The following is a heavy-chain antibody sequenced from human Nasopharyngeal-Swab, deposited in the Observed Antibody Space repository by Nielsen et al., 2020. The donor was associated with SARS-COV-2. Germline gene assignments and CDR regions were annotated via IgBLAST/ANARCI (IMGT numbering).Heavy chain of an antibody. J-gene: IGHJ6*03. V-gene: IGHV4-34*01. Sequence: PGKGREWIGEVSQGGGTNYNPSLKNRVTISVATSKNQFSLKLSSVTAAETAVYYCARGGAGVVPSPVLGLGPYYSYYYMDVWGKGTTVTVSS. D-gene: IGHD2-2*01. CDR3: ARGGAGVVPSPVLGLGPYYSYYYMDV. CDR2: VSQGGGT.